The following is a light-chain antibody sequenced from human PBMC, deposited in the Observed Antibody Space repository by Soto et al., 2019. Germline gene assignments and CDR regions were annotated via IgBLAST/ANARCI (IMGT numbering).Light chain of an antibody. CDR3: QQYNSYWT. CDR1: QSISSW. J-gene: IGKJ1*01. Sequence: DIQMTQSPSTLSASVGDRVTITCRASQSISSWLAWYQQKPGKAPKLLIYKASSLESGVPSKFSGSGSGTAFTLTISSLQPDDFATYYCQQYNSYWTFGQGTKVEIQ. V-gene: IGKV1-5*03. CDR2: KAS.